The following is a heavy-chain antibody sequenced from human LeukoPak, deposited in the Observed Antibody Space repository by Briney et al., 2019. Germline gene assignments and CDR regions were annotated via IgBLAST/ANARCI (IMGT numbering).Heavy chain of an antibody. Sequence: GGSLRLSCAASGFTVSSNYMSWVRQAPGKGLEWVSVIYSGGSTYYADSVKGRFTISRDHSKTTLYLQMNSLRAEDTAVYYCARDEHDSSGPVLFNYWGQGPLDTVSS. V-gene: IGHV3-53*01. D-gene: IGHD3-22*01. CDR1: GFTVSSNY. J-gene: IGHJ4*02. CDR3: ARDEHDSSGPVLFNY. CDR2: IYSGGST.